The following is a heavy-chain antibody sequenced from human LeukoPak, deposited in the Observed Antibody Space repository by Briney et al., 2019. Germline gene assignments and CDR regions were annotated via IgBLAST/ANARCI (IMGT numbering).Heavy chain of an antibody. CDR2: ISYEESNT. Sequence: GGPLRLSCAASGFSFSSYGMHWVRQAPGKELEWVALISYEESNTFYIDSVKGRFTIIRDNSKNTLYLQMNSLRPEDTAVYYCAKEGRPYGSGSYHFDYWGQGTLVTVSS. D-gene: IGHD3-10*01. CDR3: AKEGRPYGSGSYHFDY. V-gene: IGHV3-30*18. CDR1: GFSFSSYG. J-gene: IGHJ4*02.